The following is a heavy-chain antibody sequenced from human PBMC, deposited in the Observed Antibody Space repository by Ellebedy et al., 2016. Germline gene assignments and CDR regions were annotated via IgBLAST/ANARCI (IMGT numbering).Heavy chain of an antibody. CDR3: VRWAPYPNSYGDN. CDR2: INGKSGDT. J-gene: IGHJ4*02. Sequence: ASVKVSCXASGFTFTGYFMHWVRQAPGQGPEWVGWINGKSGDTNYARNFRGRVTVTRDTSISTVYMELSGLTSDDTAVYYCVRWAPYPNSYGDNWGQGTLLTVSS. CDR1: GFTFTGYF. V-gene: IGHV1-2*02. D-gene: IGHD3-16*01.